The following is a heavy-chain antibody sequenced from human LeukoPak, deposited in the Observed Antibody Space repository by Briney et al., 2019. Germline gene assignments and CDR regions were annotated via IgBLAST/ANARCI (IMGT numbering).Heavy chain of an antibody. CDR1: GGSISSSSYY. Sequence: SETLSLTCTVSGGSISSSSYYWGWIRQPPGKGLEWIGTIYYSGSTYYNPSLKSRVTISVDTSKNQFSLRLSSVTAADAAVYYCARQSSTWYNWFDPWGQGTLVTVSS. V-gene: IGHV4-39*01. J-gene: IGHJ5*02. CDR2: IYYSGST. D-gene: IGHD6-13*01. CDR3: ARQSSTWYNWFDP.